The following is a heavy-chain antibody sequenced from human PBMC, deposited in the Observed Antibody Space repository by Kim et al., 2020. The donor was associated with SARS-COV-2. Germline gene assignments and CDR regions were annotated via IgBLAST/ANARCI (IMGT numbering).Heavy chain of an antibody. Sequence: ASVKVSCKASGYTFTSYGISWVRQAPGQGLEWMGWISAYNGNTNYAQKLQGRVTMTTDTSTSTAYMELRSLRSDDTAVYYCAREGHLYYYGSGSINWFDPCGQGSRVTVSS. CDR1: GYTFTSYG. V-gene: IGHV1-18*01. J-gene: IGHJ5*02. CDR3: AREGHLYYYGSGSINWFDP. D-gene: IGHD3-10*01. CDR2: ISAYNGNT.